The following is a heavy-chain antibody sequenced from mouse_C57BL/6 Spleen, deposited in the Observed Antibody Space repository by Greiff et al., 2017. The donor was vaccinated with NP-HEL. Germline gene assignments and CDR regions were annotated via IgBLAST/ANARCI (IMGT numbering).Heavy chain of an antibody. V-gene: IGHV1-69*01. J-gene: IGHJ1*03. D-gene: IGHD1-1*01. CDR1: GYTFTSYW. CDR3: ASSFGGGDYYGSSYWYFDG. CDR2: IDPSDSYT. Sequence: QVQLQQPGAELVMPGASVKLSCKASGYTFTSYWMHWVKQRPGQGLEWIGEIDPSDSYTNYNQKFKGKSTLTVDKSSSTAYMQLSSLTYEDSAVYYCASSFGGGDYYGSSYWYFDGWGTGTTVTVSS.